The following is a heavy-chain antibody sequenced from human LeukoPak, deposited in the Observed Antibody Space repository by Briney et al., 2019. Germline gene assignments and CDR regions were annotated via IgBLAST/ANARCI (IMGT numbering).Heavy chain of an antibody. CDR1: GFTFSSYA. J-gene: IGHJ3*02. Sequence: GSLRLSCAASGFTFSSYAMSWIRQPPGKGLGWIGYMYYSGNTHYNPSLKSRVTMSVDTSKKQFSLRLTSVTAADTAVYYCARSRDVYNGHALDIWGQGTMVTVSS. CDR2: MYYSGNT. D-gene: IGHD5-24*01. V-gene: IGHV4-59*01. CDR3: ARSRDVYNGHALDI.